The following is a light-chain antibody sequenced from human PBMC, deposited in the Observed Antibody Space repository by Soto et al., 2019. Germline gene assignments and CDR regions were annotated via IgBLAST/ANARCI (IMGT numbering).Light chain of an antibody. Sequence: QSALTQPASVSGSPGQSITISCTGTSSDVGGYNYVCWYQQHPGKAPKLMIYEVSNRPSGVSNRFSGSKSGNTASLTISGLQAEDEADYYCSSYTSSGILDVFGTGTKLTVL. J-gene: IGLJ1*01. CDR2: EVS. V-gene: IGLV2-14*01. CDR1: SSDVGGYNY. CDR3: SSYTSSGILDV.